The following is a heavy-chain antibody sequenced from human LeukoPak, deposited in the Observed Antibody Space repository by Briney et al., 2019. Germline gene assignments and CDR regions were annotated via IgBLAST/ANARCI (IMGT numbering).Heavy chain of an antibody. J-gene: IGHJ3*01. D-gene: IGHD3-22*01. Sequence: ASVKVSCKTSGYNFASYGINWVRQAPGQGLEWMGWISGYDGNTDYAQNFQGRVTMTRDTSTSTVYMELRSLRSDDTAVYYCARDRLTSSSFRYYYATAGYQSDAFDVWGQGTMVTVSS. CDR3: ARDRLTSSSFRYYYATAGYQSDAFDV. V-gene: IGHV1-18*01. CDR2: ISGYDGNT. CDR1: GYNFASYG.